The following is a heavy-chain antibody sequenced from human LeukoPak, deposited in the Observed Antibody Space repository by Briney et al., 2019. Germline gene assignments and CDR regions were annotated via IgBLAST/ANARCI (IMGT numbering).Heavy chain of an antibody. D-gene: IGHD2-2*01. CDR3: AKDRSCSGSSCNVGS. V-gene: IGHV3-23*01. J-gene: IGHJ3*01. CDR2: ISGSGGST. Sequence: GESLRLSCAASGFTFSSFAMSWVRQAPGKGLEWVSAISGSGGSTFYADSVKGRFTISRDNSKNTLFLQMNGLRAEDTAVYYCAKDRSCSGSSCNVGSWGQGTMVTVSS. CDR1: GFTFSSFA.